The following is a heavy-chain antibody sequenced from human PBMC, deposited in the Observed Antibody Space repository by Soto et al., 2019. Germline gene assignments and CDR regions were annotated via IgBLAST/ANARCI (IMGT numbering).Heavy chain of an antibody. CDR3: ARDLADTGDETVDV. Sequence: QVQLVQSGAEVKKPGASVKVSCKASGYTFTSYGISWVRQAPGQGLEWMGWISAYNGNTNYAQKLQVRVTMTTDTSTNTAYMELRSLRADDTAVYYCARDLADTGDETVDVWCQGTTVTVSS. V-gene: IGHV1-18*04. CDR1: GYTFTSYG. CDR2: ISAYNGNT. J-gene: IGHJ6*02. D-gene: IGHD2-21*01.